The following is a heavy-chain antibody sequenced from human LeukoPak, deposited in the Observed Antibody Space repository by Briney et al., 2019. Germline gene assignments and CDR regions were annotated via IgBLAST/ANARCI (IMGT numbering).Heavy chain of an antibody. Sequence: ASVKVSCKASGYTFTGYYMHWVRQAPGQGLEWMGWVNPNSGGTNYAQKFQGRVTMTRDTSISTAYMELSRLRSDDTAVYYCARAGRFSSSWYGYYYYYMDVWGKGTTVTVSS. CDR1: GYTFTGYY. CDR2: VNPNSGGT. CDR3: ARAGRFSSSWYGYYYYYMDV. V-gene: IGHV1-2*02. J-gene: IGHJ6*03. D-gene: IGHD6-13*01.